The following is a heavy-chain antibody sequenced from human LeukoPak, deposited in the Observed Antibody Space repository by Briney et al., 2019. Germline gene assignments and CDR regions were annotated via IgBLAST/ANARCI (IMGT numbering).Heavy chain of an antibody. J-gene: IGHJ4*02. V-gene: IGHV3-23*01. D-gene: IGHD6-19*01. CDR2: FSGNDGYT. CDR3: AKVRAPSGWFNSDY. Sequence: PGGSLRLSCVGSGFTFSNSILSWVRQAPGKGLEWLSTFSGNDGYTYYADSVRGRFTISRDNSKNTLYLQMNSLRVEDTAAYYCAKVRAPSGWFNSDYWGQGTLVTVSS. CDR1: GFTFSNSI.